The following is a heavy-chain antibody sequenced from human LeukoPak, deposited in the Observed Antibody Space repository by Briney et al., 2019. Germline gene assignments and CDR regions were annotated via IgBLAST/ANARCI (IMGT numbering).Heavy chain of an antibody. CDR3: VRERSGTSSDGFDI. V-gene: IGHV3-13*01. CDR2: IGIGGDT. Sequence: RGSLRLSCAGSGFTFSNHEMHLVRQVAGGGLEWVSAIGIGGDTFYTGSVKGRFTISRENAKNSFSLQMNSLSAGDTALYYCVRERSGTSSDGFDIWGQGTMVTVSS. J-gene: IGHJ3*02. CDR1: GFTFSNHE. D-gene: IGHD1-26*01.